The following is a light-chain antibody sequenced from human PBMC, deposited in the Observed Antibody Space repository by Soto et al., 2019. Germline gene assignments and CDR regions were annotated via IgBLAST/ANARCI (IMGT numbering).Light chain of an antibody. Sequence: QSALTQPASVSGSPGQSITISCTGTTSDIGSYNFVSWYQQHPGKAPKLMIYEVSNRPSGVSNRFSGSKSGNTASLTISGLRAEDAADYYFSSFTSSSTLVFATGTKLTVL. V-gene: IGLV2-14*03. CDR2: EVS. CDR3: SSFTSSSTLV. CDR1: TSDIGSYNF. J-gene: IGLJ1*01.